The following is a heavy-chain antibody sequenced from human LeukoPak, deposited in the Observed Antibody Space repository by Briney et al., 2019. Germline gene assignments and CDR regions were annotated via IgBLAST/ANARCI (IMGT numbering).Heavy chain of an antibody. CDR1: GGSITTSTSY. CDR3: ARFRYSSGWFDY. Sequence: SETLSLTCTVSGGSITTSTSYWGWICQPPGKGLEWIGSIYYGGTTFYNPSLKSRVTISVDTSKNQFSLNLSSVTATDTAVYYCARFRYSSGWFDYWGQGTLVTVSS. J-gene: IGHJ4*02. V-gene: IGHV4-39*01. CDR2: IYYGGTT. D-gene: IGHD6-19*01.